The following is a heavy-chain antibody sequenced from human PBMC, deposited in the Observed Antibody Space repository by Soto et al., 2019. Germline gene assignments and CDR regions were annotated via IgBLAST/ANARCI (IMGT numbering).Heavy chain of an antibody. Sequence: SETLSFTCTVSGYSISSGYHWAWIRQPPGKGLEWLGSVHYSGNTYYNPSLKSRLTISVDKSKNQFSLNLSSVTAADTAVYYCARQDRVVAEGRWFDPWGQGTLVTVSS. D-gene: IGHD2-15*01. CDR3: ARQDRVVAEGRWFDP. J-gene: IGHJ5*02. CDR1: GYSISSGYH. V-gene: IGHV4-38-2*02. CDR2: VHYSGNT.